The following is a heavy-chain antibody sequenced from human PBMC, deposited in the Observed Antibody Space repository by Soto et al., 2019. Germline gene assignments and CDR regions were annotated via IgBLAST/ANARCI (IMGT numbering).Heavy chain of an antibody. CDR1: GFTFSSYA. CDR2: ISGSGGST. D-gene: IGHD1-26*01. V-gene: IGHV3-23*01. CDR3: AKVGELRGRSWLKTDAFDI. J-gene: IGHJ3*02. Sequence: EVQLLESGGGLVQPGGSLRLSCAASGFTFSSYAMSWVRQAPGKGLEWVSAISGSGGSTYYADSVKGRFTISRDNSKNSLYLKMNSLRAEDTAVYYCAKVGELRGRSWLKTDAFDIWGQGTMVTVSS.